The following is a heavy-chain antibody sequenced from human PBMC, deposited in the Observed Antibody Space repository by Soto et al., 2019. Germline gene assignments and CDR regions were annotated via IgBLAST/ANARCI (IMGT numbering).Heavy chain of an antibody. D-gene: IGHD6-13*01. CDR3: ASGASRWYPYFFDS. V-gene: IGHV1-69*01. CDR2: IIPYYNTL. CDR1: EGTFTSNA. Sequence: AQGVQSGAELRRPGSSLKPSCKPPEGTFTSNAIAGVGRAPGQGLEWMGGIIPYYNTLNYAQKFQDRVTITADDSTNTVYMELSSLRSDDTAVYFCASGASRWYPYFFDSWAQGTLVTVSS. J-gene: IGHJ4*02.